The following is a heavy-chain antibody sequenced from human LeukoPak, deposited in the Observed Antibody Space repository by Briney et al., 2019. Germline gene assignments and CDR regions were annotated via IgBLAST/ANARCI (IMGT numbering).Heavy chain of an antibody. D-gene: IGHD3-22*01. J-gene: IGHJ4*02. Sequence: ASVKVSCKASGYTFTSYYMHWVRQAPGQGLEWMGIINPSGGSTSYAQKFQGRVTMTRDTSTSTVYMELSSLRSEDTAVYYCARDLWRYYDSSGYSLDYWGQGTLVTVSS. CDR2: INPSGGST. CDR3: ARDLWRYYDSSGYSLDY. V-gene: IGHV1-46*01. CDR1: GYTFTSYY.